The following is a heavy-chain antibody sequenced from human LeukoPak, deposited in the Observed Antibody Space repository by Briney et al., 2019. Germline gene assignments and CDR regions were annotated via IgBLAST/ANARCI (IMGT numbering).Heavy chain of an antibody. V-gene: IGHV4-34*01. CDR2: INHSGST. CDR1: GGSFSAYY. Sequence: SETLSLTCAVYGGSFSAYYWSWIRQPPGKGLEWIGEINHSGSTNYNPSLKSRVVISVDTSKNQFSLNMNSVTAADTAVYYCARHPTKWELRLSLDYWGQGTLVTVSS. D-gene: IGHD1-26*01. CDR3: ARHPTKWELRLSLDY. J-gene: IGHJ4*02.